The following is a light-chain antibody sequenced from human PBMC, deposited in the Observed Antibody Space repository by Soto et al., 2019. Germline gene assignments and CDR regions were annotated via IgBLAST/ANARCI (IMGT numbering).Light chain of an antibody. CDR2: LERSGNY. Sequence: QSVLTQSSSASASLGSSVKLTCTLSSGHSSNIIAWHQQQPGKAPRYLMKLERSGNYIKGSGVPDRVSGSSSGADRYLTISDPQSEDEADYYCETWDSNTRVFGGGTKLTVL. CDR1: SGHSSNI. CDR3: ETWDSNTRV. J-gene: IGLJ2*01. V-gene: IGLV4-60*03.